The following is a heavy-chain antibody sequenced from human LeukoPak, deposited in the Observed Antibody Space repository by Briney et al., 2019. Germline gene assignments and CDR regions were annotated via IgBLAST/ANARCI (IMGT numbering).Heavy chain of an antibody. J-gene: IGHJ5*02. CDR1: GYTFTSYG. D-gene: IGHD3-3*01. V-gene: IGHV1-18*01. Sequence: ASVKVSCKVPGYTFTSYGISWVRQAPGQGLEWMGWISAYNGNTNYAQKVQGRVTMTTDTSTSTAYMELRNLRSDDTAVYYCARVELTIFGVVIEGGKFDPWGQGTLVTVSS. CDR3: ARVELTIFGVVIEGGKFDP. CDR2: ISAYNGNT.